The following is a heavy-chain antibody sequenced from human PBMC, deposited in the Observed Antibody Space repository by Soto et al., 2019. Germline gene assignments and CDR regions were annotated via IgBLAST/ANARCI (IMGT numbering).Heavy chain of an antibody. V-gene: IGHV4-34*01. D-gene: IGHD5-12*01. CDR1: GGSFSGYY. CDR2: INHSGST. J-gene: IGHJ5*02. Sequence: QVQLQQWGAGLLKPSETLSLTCAVYGGSFSGYYWSWIRQPTGKGLEWIGEINHSGSTNYNPSLKSRVTISVDTSKNQFSLKLSSVTAADTAVYYWARGGGWLRLNWFDPWGQGTLVTVSS. CDR3: ARGGGWLRLNWFDP.